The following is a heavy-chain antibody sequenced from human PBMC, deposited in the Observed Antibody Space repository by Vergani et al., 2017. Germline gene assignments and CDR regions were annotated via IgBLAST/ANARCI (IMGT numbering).Heavy chain of an antibody. V-gene: IGHV3-33*01. CDR3: AREVGFGELFSYYGMDV. J-gene: IGHJ6*02. CDR2: IWYDGSNK. CDR1: GFTFSSYG. Sequence: QVQLVESGGGVVQPGRSLRLSCAASGFTFSSYGMHWVRQAPGKGLEWVAVIWYDGSNKYYADSVKGLFTISRDNSKNTLYLQMNSLRAEDTAVYYCAREVGFGELFSYYGMDVWGQGTTVTVSS. D-gene: IGHD3-10*01.